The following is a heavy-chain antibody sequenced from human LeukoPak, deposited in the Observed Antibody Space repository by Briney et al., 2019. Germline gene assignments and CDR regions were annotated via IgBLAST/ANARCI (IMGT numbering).Heavy chain of an antibody. V-gene: IGHV4-59*01. J-gene: IGHJ6*04. CDR2: ISYSGYS. D-gene: IGHD2-8*01. Sequence: KPSETLSLTCTVSGGSISNYYWNWIRQPPGKGLEWIGYISYSGYSNYNPSLKSRVTISVDTSKNQFSLNLNSVTAADTAVYYCAGDLNGGYSGMDDWGKGTPVTVSS. CDR1: GGSISNYY. CDR3: AGDLNGGYSGMDD.